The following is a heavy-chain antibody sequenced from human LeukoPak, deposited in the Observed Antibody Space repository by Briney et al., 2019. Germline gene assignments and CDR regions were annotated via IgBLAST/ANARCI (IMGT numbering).Heavy chain of an antibody. J-gene: IGHJ6*03. CDR1: GFTFSNYA. Sequence: GGSLRLSCAASGFTFSNYAMHWVRQAPGKGLEWVAVISYDGSNKYYTDSVKGRFTISGDSSKNTLYLQMNSLRPEDTAVYYCARDTGDGSPPPTSSSTWTAWGKGPRVTVS. CDR2: ISYDGSNK. CDR3: ARDTGDGSPPPTSSSTWTA. D-gene: IGHD5-24*01. V-gene: IGHV3-30*04.